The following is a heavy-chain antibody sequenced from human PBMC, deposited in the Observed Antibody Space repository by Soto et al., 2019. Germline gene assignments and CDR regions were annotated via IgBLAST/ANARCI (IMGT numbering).Heavy chain of an antibody. CDR2: IYHGLSI. V-gene: IGHV4-34*01. CDR3: ARHGGYYFDY. J-gene: IGHJ4*02. CDR1: SGSFSGYY. Sequence: SETLSLTCAVYSGSFSGYYWSWIRQPPGKGLEWIGEIYHGLSIVYNPSLKSRVTISGDSSKNQFSLKLSSVIAADTAVYYCARHGGYYFDYSGQGTLVTVSS. D-gene: IGHD3-16*01.